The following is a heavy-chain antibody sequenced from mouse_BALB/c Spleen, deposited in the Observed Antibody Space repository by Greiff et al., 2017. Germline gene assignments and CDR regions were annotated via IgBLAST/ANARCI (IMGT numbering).Heavy chain of an antibody. J-gene: IGHJ3*01. CDR2: ISDGGSYT. V-gene: IGHV5-4*02. CDR3: ARGYDYPSWFAY. D-gene: IGHD2-4*01. Sequence: EVKLVESGGGLVKPGGSLKLSCAASGFTFSDYYMYWVRQTPEKRLEWVATISDGGSYTYYPDSVKGRFTISRDNAKNNLYLQMSSLKSEDTAMYYCARGYDYPSWFAYWGQGTLVTVSA. CDR1: GFTFSDYY.